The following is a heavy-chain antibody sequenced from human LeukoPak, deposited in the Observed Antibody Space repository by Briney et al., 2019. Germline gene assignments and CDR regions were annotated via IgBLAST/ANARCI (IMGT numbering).Heavy chain of an antibody. CDR3: ARGLYYYDSSGYWFDY. CDR2: IWYDGSNK. Sequence: PGGSLRLSCAASGFTFSSYGMHWVRQAPGKGLEWVAVIWYDGSNKYYADSVKGRFTISRDNSKNTLYLQMNSLRAEDTAVYYCARGLYYYDSSGYWFDYWGQGTPVTVSS. CDR1: GFTFSSYG. V-gene: IGHV3-33*01. D-gene: IGHD3-22*01. J-gene: IGHJ4*02.